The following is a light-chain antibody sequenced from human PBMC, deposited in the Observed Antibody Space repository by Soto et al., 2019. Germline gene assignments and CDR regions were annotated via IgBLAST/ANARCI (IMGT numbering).Light chain of an antibody. V-gene: IGLV1-51*02. CDR3: GTWDSSLSAYV. CDR1: SSNIGNTY. CDR2: ENN. J-gene: IGLJ1*01. Sequence: QSVLTQPPSVSAAPGRKVTISCSGSSSNIGNTYVSWYQQLPGTAPKLLIYENNKRPSGIPDRFSGSKSGTSATLGITGLQTGDEADYYCGTWDSSLSAYVFGTGTKVTVL.